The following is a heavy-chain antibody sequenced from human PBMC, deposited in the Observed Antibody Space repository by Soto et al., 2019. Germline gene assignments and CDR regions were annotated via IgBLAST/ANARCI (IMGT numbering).Heavy chain of an antibody. CDR2: ISSSSSTI. Sequence: VQLVESGGGLVQPGGSLRLSCAASGFTFSSYSMNWVRQAPGKGLEWVSYISSSSSTIYYADSVKGRFTISRDNAKNSLYLQMNSLRDEDTAVYYCARGGPYSYGPTSYYFDYWGQGTLVTVSS. J-gene: IGHJ4*02. CDR1: GFTFSSYS. D-gene: IGHD5-18*01. V-gene: IGHV3-48*02. CDR3: ARGGPYSYGPTSYYFDY.